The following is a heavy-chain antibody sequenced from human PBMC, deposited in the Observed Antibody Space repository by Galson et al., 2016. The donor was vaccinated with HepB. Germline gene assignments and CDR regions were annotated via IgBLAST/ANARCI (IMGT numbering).Heavy chain of an antibody. CDR2: GHYSGTT. J-gene: IGHJ4*02. CDR3: ARLPSCSSSCHFDS. CDR1: GVSLSDINYF. D-gene: IGHD6-13*01. Sequence: ETLSLTCAVSGVSLSDINYFWTWVRQPPGKDLEWIGSGHYSGTTYYNQPPGRRATVPVDPSKSQFYLNLTTVTAADTAVYYCARLPSCSSSCHFDSWGPGTLVTASS. V-gene: IGHV4-39*01.